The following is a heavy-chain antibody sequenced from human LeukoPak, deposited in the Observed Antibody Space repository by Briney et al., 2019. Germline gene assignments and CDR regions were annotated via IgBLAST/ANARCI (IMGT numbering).Heavy chain of an antibody. CDR3: ARVSKTRVAYYYYYYMDV. Sequence: SETLSLTCAVYGGSFSGYYWSWIRQPPGKGLEWIGEINHSGSTNYNPSLKSRVTISVDTSKNQFSLKLSSVTAADTAVYYCARVSKTRVAYYYYYYMDVWGKGTTVTVSS. D-gene: IGHD2-15*01. J-gene: IGHJ6*03. CDR2: INHSGST. CDR1: GGSFSGYY. V-gene: IGHV4-34*01.